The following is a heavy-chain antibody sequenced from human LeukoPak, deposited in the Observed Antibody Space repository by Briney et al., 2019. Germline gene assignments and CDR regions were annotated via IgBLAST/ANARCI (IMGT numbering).Heavy chain of an antibody. CDR2: ISAYNGNT. V-gene: IGHV1-18*01. J-gene: IGHJ4*02. D-gene: IGHD5-24*01. CDR1: GYTYTSYG. Sequence: ASVNVSFKASGYTYTSYGINWVRQAPGQGLEWMGWISAYNGNTNYAQKLQGRVTMTTDTSTSTAYMELRSLRSDDPAVYYCARAGRDGYNIIDYWGQGTLVTVSS. CDR3: ARAGRDGYNIIDY.